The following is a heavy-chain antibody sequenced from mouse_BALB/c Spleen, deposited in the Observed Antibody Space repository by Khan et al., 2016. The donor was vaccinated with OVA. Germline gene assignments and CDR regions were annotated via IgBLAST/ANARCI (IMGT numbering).Heavy chain of an antibody. CDR1: GYTYTSYV. D-gene: IGHD2-4*01. J-gene: IGHJ3*01. V-gene: IGHV1S136*01. CDR2: INPYNDGT. Sequence: VQLQQSGPELVKPGASVKMSCKASGYTYTSYVMHWVKQKPGQGLEWIGYINPYNDGTKYDEKFKGKAILISDKSSSTAYMELSSLTSEDSAVYSCARWGITTGFAYWGQGTLVTVSA. CDR3: ARWGITTGFAY.